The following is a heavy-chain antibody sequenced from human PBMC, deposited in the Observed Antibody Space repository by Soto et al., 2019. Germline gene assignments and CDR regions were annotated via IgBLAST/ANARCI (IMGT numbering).Heavy chain of an antibody. V-gene: IGHV4-4*07. CDR3: ARGQRSSDWFDP. Sequence: PSETLSLTCNVSGGAINSYYWTWIRQPAGKGLEWIGRIYSSGSTKYNPSLQSRVTMSLDTSKNQFSLRLTSVTAADTAVYYCARGQRSSDWFDPWGQGTLVTVSS. J-gene: IGHJ5*02. CDR1: GGAINSYY. D-gene: IGHD2-2*01. CDR2: IYSSGST.